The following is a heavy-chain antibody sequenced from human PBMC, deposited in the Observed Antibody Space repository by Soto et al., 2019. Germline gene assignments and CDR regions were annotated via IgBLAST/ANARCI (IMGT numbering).Heavy chain of an antibody. D-gene: IGHD1-26*01. CDR1: GSTFTSYG. J-gene: IGHJ4*02. CDR2: INPYNCNT. V-gene: IGHV1-18*01. Sequence: QTQLLQSGAEAKKHGASVKVYCKRSGSTFTSYGISWVRQTPGQGLEWMGWINPYNCNTKYAQKLQGRVTMTTDTSTSTAYMELRSLRSDDTAVYYCARDAAVGLFDYWGQGTLVTVSS. CDR3: ARDAAVGLFDY.